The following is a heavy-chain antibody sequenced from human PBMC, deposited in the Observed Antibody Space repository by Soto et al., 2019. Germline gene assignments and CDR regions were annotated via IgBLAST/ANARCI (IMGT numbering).Heavy chain of an antibody. CDR1: GGSISSNY. V-gene: IGHV4-59*01. CDR3: ARYRREAVAGYTLDN. CDR2: VYNSGST. D-gene: IGHD6-13*01. Sequence: SETLSLTCTVSGGSISSNYWTWIRQPPGKGLEWIEYVYNSGSTNYNPSLKSRVTISEDTSKSQFSLKVNSMTAADTAVYYCARYRREAVAGYTLDNWGQGILVTV. J-gene: IGHJ4*02.